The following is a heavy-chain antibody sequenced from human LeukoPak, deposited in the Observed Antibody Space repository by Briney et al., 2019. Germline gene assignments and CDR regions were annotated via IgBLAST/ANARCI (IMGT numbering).Heavy chain of an antibody. CDR2: IYYSGST. Sequence: SETLSLTCTVSGGSISSYYWSWIRQPPGKGLEWIGYIYYSGSTYYNPSLKSRVTISVDTSKNQFSLKLSSVTAADTAVYYCARDAVGYCSGGSCYSDWGQGTLVTVSS. V-gene: IGHV4-30-4*01. CDR3: ARDAVGYCSGGSCYSD. D-gene: IGHD2-15*01. J-gene: IGHJ4*02. CDR1: GGSISSYY.